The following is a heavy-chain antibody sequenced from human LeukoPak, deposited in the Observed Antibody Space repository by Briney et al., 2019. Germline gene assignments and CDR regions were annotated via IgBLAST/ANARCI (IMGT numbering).Heavy chain of an antibody. Sequence: GGSLRLSCAASGFTFSSYAMSWVRQAPGKGLEWVSAISGSGGSTYYADSVKGRFTISRDNSKNTLYLQMNSLRAEDTAVYYCARAEVQLWLSLDYWGQGTLVTVSS. CDR3: ARAEVQLWLSLDY. D-gene: IGHD5-18*01. V-gene: IGHV3-23*01. J-gene: IGHJ4*02. CDR1: GFTFSSYA. CDR2: ISGSGGST.